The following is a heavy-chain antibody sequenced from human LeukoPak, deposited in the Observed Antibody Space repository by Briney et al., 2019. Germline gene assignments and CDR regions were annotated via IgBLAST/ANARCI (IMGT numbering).Heavy chain of an antibody. Sequence: PSVKVSCKASEYSFTGYYMYWVRQAPGQGLEWMGWINPNSGGTNYAQKFQGRVTMTRDTSISTAYMELSRLRSDDTAVYYCATTPYNYGYYYWGQGTLVTVSS. D-gene: IGHD5-18*01. J-gene: IGHJ4*02. CDR2: INPNSGGT. CDR1: EYSFTGYY. CDR3: ATTPYNYGYYY. V-gene: IGHV1-2*02.